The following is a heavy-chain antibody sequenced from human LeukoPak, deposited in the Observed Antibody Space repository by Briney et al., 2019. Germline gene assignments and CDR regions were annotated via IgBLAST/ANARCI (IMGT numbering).Heavy chain of an antibody. CDR2: IYYSGST. CDR1: GGSISSGDYY. D-gene: IGHD2-15*01. J-gene: IGHJ2*01. V-gene: IGHV4-30-4*01. CDR3: ARGGKAAVRFDL. Sequence: PSQTLSLTCTVSGGSISSGDYYWRWLRPPPGKGLEWLGYIYYSGSTYYNPSLKSRVTISVDTSKNQFSLKLSSVTAADTAVYYCARGGKAAVRFDLWGRGTLVTVSS.